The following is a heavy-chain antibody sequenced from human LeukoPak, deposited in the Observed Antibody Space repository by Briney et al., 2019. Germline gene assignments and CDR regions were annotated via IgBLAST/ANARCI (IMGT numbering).Heavy chain of an antibody. V-gene: IGHV4-31*03. CDR3: ARDSSGYFAFDS. CDR1: GDSISNGGYY. CDR2: IFYGGTT. J-gene: IGHJ4*02. Sequence: SETLSLTCTVSGDSISNGGYYWNWIRQHPGKGLEWIAYIFYGGTTCYNPSLKSRLSISVDTKNQFSLKLSSVTAADTAVYYCARDSSGYFAFDSWGQGTLVTVSS. D-gene: IGHD3-22*01.